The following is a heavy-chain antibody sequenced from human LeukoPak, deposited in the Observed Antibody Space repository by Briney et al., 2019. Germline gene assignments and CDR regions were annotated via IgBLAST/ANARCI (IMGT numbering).Heavy chain of an antibody. CDR2: ISWNSGSI. CDR3: AKDNYYDSSGYYAT. V-gene: IGHV3-9*01. J-gene: IGHJ4*02. CDR1: GFTFCSYS. D-gene: IGHD3-22*01. Sequence: GGSLRLSCAASGFTFCSYSMNWVRQAPGKGLEWVSGISWNSGSIGYADSVKGRFTISRDNAKNSLYLQMNSLRAEDTALYYCAKDNYYDSSGYYATWGQGTLVTVSS.